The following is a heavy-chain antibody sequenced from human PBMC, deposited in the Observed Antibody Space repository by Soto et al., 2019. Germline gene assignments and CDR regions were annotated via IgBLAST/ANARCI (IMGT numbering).Heavy chain of an antibody. Sequence: GGSLRLSCAASRCTFSSCGMHWVRKAPGKGLEWVAVISYDGSNKYYADSVKGRFTISRDNSKNTLYLQMNSLRAEDTAVYYCAKKAVLTGRPSHFDYWGQGTLVTVSS. CDR3: AKKAVLTGRPSHFDY. CDR2: ISYDGSNK. J-gene: IGHJ4*02. CDR1: RCTFSSCG. V-gene: IGHV3-30*18. D-gene: IGHD3-9*01.